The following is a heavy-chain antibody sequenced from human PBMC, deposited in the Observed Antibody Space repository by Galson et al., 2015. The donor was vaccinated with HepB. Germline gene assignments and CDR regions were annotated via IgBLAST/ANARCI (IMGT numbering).Heavy chain of an antibody. CDR1: GFTFSSYA. V-gene: IGHV3-23*01. Sequence: SLRLSCAASGFTFSSYAMSWVRQAPGKGLEWVSAISGSGDSTYYADSVKGRFTISRDNSKNTLYLQMNSLRAEDTAVYYCAKVRRRFLEWLSPYFDYWGQVTLVTVSS. D-gene: IGHD3-3*01. CDR2: ISGSGDST. J-gene: IGHJ4*02. CDR3: AKVRRRFLEWLSPYFDY.